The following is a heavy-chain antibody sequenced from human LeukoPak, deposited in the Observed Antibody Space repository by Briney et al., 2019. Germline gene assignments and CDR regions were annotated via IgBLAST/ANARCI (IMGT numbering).Heavy chain of an antibody. CDR1: GFTFSSYA. J-gene: IGHJ4*02. Sequence: GGSLRLSCAASGFTFSSYAMSWVRQAPGKGLEWVSAISGSGGSTYYADSVKGRFTISRDNSKNTLYLQMNSLRAEDTAVYYCANYYVWGSYRSYYFDYWGQGTLVTVSS. CDR3: ANYYVWGSYRSYYFDY. CDR2: ISGSGGST. D-gene: IGHD3-16*02. V-gene: IGHV3-23*01.